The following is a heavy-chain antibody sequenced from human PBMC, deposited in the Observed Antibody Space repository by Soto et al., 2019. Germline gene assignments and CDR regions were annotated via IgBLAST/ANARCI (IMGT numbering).Heavy chain of an antibody. D-gene: IGHD5-18*01. CDR3: ARETYGYSIDY. CDR2: IYHSGST. V-gene: IGHV4-30-2*01. J-gene: IGHJ4*02. Sequence: SETLSLTCAVSGGSISSGGYSWSWIRQPPGKGLEWIWYIYHSGSTYYNPSLKSRVTISVDRSKNQFSLKLSSVTAADTAVYYCARETYGYSIDYWGQGTLVTVSS. CDR1: GGSISSGGYS.